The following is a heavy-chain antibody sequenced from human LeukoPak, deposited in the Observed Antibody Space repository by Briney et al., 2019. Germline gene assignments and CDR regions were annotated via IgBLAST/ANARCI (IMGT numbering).Heavy chain of an antibody. CDR2: ISYDGSNK. V-gene: IGHV3-30*18. J-gene: IGHJ3*02. CDR1: GFTFSSYA. CDR3: AKGGYSYGYAFDI. D-gene: IGHD5-18*01. Sequence: GGSLRLSCAASGFTFSSYAMSWVRQAPGKGLEWVAVISYDGSNKYYADSVKGRFTISRDNSKNTLYLQMNSLRAEDTAVYYCAKGGYSYGYAFDIWGQGTMVTVSS.